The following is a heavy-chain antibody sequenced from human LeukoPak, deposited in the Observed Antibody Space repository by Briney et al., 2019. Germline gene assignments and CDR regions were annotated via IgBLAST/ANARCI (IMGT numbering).Heavy chain of an antibody. V-gene: IGHV3-48*03. CDR3: ARGGFDFRRGYRAFDS. D-gene: IGHD3-3*01. CDR1: GFTFSSYE. Sequence: PGGSLRLSCAASGFTFSSYEMNWVRQAPGKGLEWVSYISSSGSTIYYADSVKGRFTISRDNAKNSLYLEMNSLTAEDTAFYYCARGGFDFRRGYRAFDSWGQGTLVTVSS. CDR2: ISSSGSTI. J-gene: IGHJ4*02.